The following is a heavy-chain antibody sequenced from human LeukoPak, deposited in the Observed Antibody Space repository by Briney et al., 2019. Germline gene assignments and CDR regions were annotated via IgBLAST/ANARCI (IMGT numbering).Heavy chain of an antibody. CDR2: INHSGST. D-gene: IGHD3-10*01. J-gene: IGHJ5*02. Sequence: PSETLSLTCAAYGGSFSGYYWNWIRQSPGMGLEWIGEINHSGSTNYNPSLKSRVTILVDTPKNQFSLRLTSVTAADTAVYYCARGRVQYYFGSGSQGWFDPWGQGTLVTVSS. V-gene: IGHV4-34*01. CDR1: GGSFSGYY. CDR3: ARGRVQYYFGSGSQGWFDP.